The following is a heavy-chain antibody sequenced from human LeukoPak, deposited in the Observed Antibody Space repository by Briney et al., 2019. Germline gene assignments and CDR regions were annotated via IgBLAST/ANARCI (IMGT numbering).Heavy chain of an antibody. J-gene: IGHJ6*02. CDR1: GGSISSYY. V-gene: IGHV4-59*01. D-gene: IGHD1-26*01. CDR3: AREGEILYYGMDV. CDR2: IYYSGST. Sequence: PSETLSLTCTVSGGSISSYYWSWIPQPPGKGLEWIGYIYYSGSTNYNPSLKSRVTISVDTSKNQFSLKLSSVTAADTAAYYCAREGEILYYGMDVWGQGTTVTVSS.